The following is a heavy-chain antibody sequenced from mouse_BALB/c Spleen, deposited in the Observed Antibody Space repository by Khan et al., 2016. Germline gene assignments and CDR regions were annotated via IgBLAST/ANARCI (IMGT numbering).Heavy chain of an antibody. J-gene: IGHJ4*01. V-gene: IGHV2-6-7*01. CDR1: GFSLTGYG. CDR3: ARVWWDY. CDR2: IWGDGST. D-gene: IGHD1-1*02. Sequence: QVQLKESGPGLVAPSQSLSITCTVSGFSLTGYGVNWVRQPPGKGLEWLGMIWGDGSTDYNSALKSRRTITKDNSKSQGFLKMNNLQTDDTARYYCARVWWDYWGQGTSVTVSS.